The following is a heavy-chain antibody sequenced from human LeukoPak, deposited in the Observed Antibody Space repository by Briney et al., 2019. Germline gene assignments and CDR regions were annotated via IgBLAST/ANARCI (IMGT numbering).Heavy chain of an antibody. V-gene: IGHV1-69*13. CDR1: GGTFNSYA. CDR3: ARAPYSSGGPTNYYYYYYMDV. J-gene: IGHJ6*03. Sequence: ASVKVSCKASGGTFNSYAISWVRQAPGQGLEWMGGIIPIFGIANYAQKFQGRVTITADESTSTAYMELSSLRSEDTAVYYCARAPYSSGGPTNYYYYYYMDVWDKGTTVTVSS. D-gene: IGHD6-19*01. CDR2: IIPIFGIA.